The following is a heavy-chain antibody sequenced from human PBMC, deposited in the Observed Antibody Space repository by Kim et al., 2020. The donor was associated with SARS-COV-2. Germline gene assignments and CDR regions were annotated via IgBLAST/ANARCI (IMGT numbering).Heavy chain of an antibody. CDR2: IYSGGST. CDR3: ARETLYYDILTGSQMGYYYYYMDV. CDR1: GFTVSSNY. Sequence: GGSLRLSCAASGFTVSSNYMSWVRQAPGKGLEWVSVIYSGGSTYYADSVKGRFTISRDNSKNTLYLQMNSLRAEDTAVYYCARETLYYDILTGSQMGYYYYYMDVWGKGTTVTVSS. V-gene: IGHV3-53*01. D-gene: IGHD3-9*01. J-gene: IGHJ6*03.